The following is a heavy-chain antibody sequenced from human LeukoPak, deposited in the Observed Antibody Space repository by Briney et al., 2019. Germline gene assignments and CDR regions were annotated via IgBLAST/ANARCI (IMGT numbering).Heavy chain of an antibody. J-gene: IGHJ4*02. Sequence: GGSLRLSCEVSGFTFSSYSMNWVRQAPGKGLEWVSAISGSGGSTYYADSVKGRFTISRDNSKNTLYLQMNSLRAEDTAVYYCANHAADTAMVYYLDYWGQGTLVTVSS. D-gene: IGHD5-18*01. CDR3: ANHAADTAMVYYLDY. V-gene: IGHV3-23*01. CDR2: ISGSGGST. CDR1: GFTFSSYS.